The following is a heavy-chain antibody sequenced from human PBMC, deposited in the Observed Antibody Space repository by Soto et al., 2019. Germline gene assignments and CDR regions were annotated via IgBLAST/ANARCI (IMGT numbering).Heavy chain of an antibody. CDR1: GFTFSSYS. CDR2: ISSSSSYI. V-gene: IGHV3-21*01. Sequence: EVQLVESGGGLVKPGGSLRLSCAASGFTFSSYSMNWVRQAPGKGLEWVSSISSSSSYIYYADSVKGRFTIYRDNAKNSLYLQMNSLRAEDTAVYYCARDPYIVVVPAALDVWGKGTTVTVSS. J-gene: IGHJ6*04. D-gene: IGHD2-2*01. CDR3: ARDPYIVVVPAALDV.